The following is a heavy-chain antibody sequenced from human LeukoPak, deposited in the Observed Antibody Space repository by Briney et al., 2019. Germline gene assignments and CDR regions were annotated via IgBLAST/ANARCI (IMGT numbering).Heavy chain of an antibody. CDR1: GFTFSSYA. D-gene: IGHD3-9*01. CDR3: AKWGDYDVLTGYYVPDY. V-gene: IGHV3-23*01. Sequence: GGSLRLSCAASGFTFSSYAMSWVRQAPGKGLEWVSAILGSGVTTYYADSVKGRFTVSRDNSKSTLYLQMNTLRAEDTALYYCAKWGDYDVLTGYYVPDYWGQGTLVTVSS. J-gene: IGHJ4*02. CDR2: ILGSGVTT.